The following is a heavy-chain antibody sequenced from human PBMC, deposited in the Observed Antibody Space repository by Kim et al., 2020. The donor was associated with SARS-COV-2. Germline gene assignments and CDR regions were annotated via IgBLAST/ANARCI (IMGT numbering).Heavy chain of an antibody. Sequence: FQGRVTITADESTSTAYMELSSLRSEDTAVYYCARVSSPYGSGSYYDFDYWGQGTLVTVSS. CDR3: ARVSSPYGSGSYYDFDY. D-gene: IGHD3-10*01. J-gene: IGHJ4*02. V-gene: IGHV1-69*01.